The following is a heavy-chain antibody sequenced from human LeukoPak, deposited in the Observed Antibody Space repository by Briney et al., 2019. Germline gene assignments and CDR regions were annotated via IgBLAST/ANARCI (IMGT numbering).Heavy chain of an antibody. Sequence: GGSLRLSCADSGFTFSNYEMNWVRQAPGKGLEWVSGISWNSGSIGYADSVKGRFTISRDNAKNSLYLQMNCLRAEDTALYYCAKLDTAMGIDYWGQGTLVTVSS. CDR3: AKLDTAMGIDY. D-gene: IGHD5-18*01. V-gene: IGHV3-9*01. CDR2: ISWNSGSI. J-gene: IGHJ4*02. CDR1: GFTFSNYE.